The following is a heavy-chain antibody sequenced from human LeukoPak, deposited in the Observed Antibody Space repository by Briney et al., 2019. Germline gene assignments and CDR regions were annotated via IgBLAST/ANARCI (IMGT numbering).Heavy chain of an antibody. D-gene: IGHD3-10*01. CDR2: VNPNSGNT. J-gene: IGHJ4*02. V-gene: IGHV1-8*02. Sequence: ASVKVSCKASGYTFTSYDINWVRQATGQGLEWMGWVNPNSGNTGYAQKFQGRVTMTRNTSISTAYMELSSLRSEDTAVYYCARARKGYYGSGSYYFPLDYWGQGTLVTVSS. CDR3: ARARKGYYGSGSYYFPLDY. CDR1: GYTFTSYD.